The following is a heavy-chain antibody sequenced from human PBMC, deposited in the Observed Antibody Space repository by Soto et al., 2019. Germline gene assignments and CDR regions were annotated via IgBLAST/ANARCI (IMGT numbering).Heavy chain of an antibody. D-gene: IGHD2-15*01. CDR2: IIPIFGTA. CDR1: GGTFSSYA. V-gene: IGHV1-69*13. Sequence: GASVKVSCKASGGTFSSYAISWVRQAPGQGLEWMGGIIPIFGTANYAQKFQGRVTITADESTSTAYMELSSLRSEDTAVYYCARPLGYCSGGSCSLFGYWGQGTLVTVS. J-gene: IGHJ4*02. CDR3: ARPLGYCSGGSCSLFGY.